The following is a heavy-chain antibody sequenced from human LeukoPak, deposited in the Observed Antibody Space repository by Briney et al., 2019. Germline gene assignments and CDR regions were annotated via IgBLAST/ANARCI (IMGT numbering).Heavy chain of an antibody. CDR2: IFYSGST. V-gene: IGHV4-39*07. J-gene: IGHJ4*02. CDR3: ARAVGTSRNFFDY. CDR1: GGSISTSNYY. D-gene: IGHD4-23*01. Sequence: SETLSLTCTVSGGSISTSNYYWGWVRQPPGKGLEWIGNIFYSGSTYYSPSLKSRVTISLDTSRNQFSLKLNSVTAADTAMYYCARAVGTSRNFFDYWGQGTLVTVSS.